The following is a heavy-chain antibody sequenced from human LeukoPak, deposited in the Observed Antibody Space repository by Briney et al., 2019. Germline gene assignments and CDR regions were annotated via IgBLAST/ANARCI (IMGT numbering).Heavy chain of an antibody. CDR1: GGTFSSYG. CDR3: AKPSALEWLGGLSY. V-gene: IGHV1-18*01. J-gene: IGHJ4*02. D-gene: IGHD3-3*01. Sequence: ASVKVSCKASGGTFSSYGISWVRQAPGQGLEWMGWISAYNGNTNYAQKLQGRVTMTTDTSTSTAYMELRSLRSDDTAVYYCAKPSALEWLGGLSYWGQGTLVTVSS. CDR2: ISAYNGNT.